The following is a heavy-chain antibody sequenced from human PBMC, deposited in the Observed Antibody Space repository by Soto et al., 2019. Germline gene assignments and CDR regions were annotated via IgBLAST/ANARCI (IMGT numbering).Heavy chain of an antibody. CDR1: GYTFSTYA. Sequence: GVSVTVSCKASGYTFSTYAMHWVRQAPGQSLEWMGWLNGGTGQTRYSQKFQDRVIINMDTSASTGYMELSSLTYEDTAVYYCARGKGMEENFFYYGLDIWGQGTTVTVSS. D-gene: IGHD1-1*01. CDR2: LNGGTGQT. V-gene: IGHV1-3*01. J-gene: IGHJ6*02. CDR3: ARGKGMEENFFYYGLDI.